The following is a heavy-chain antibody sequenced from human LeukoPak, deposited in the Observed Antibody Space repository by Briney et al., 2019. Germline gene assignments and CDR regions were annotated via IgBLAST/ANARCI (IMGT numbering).Heavy chain of an antibody. CDR2: FDPEDGET. D-gene: IGHD5-18*01. J-gene: IGHJ4*02. CDR3: ATVGYSYGYFFDY. CDR1: GYTLTELS. Sequence: GASVKVSCKVSGYTLTELSMHWVRQAPGKGLEWMGGFDPEDGETIYAQKFQGRVTMTEDPSTDTAYMELSSLRSEDTAVYYCATVGYSYGYFFDYWGQGTLVTVSS. V-gene: IGHV1-24*01.